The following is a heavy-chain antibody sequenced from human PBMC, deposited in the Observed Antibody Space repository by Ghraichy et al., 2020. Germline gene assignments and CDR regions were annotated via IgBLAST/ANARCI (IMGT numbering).Heavy chain of an antibody. CDR2: ISGSGGST. CDR3: AKAINGYYYYGMDV. Sequence: GGSLRLSCAASGFTFSSYAMSWVRQAPGKGLEWVSAISGSGGSTYYADSVKGRFTISRDNSKNTLYLQMNSLRAEDTAVYYCAKAINGYYYYGMDVWGQGTTVTVSS. J-gene: IGHJ6*02. V-gene: IGHV3-23*01. CDR1: GFTFSSYA.